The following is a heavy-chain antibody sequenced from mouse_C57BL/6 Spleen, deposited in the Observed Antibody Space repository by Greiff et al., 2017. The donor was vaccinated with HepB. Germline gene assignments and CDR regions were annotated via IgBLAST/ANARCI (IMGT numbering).Heavy chain of an antibody. J-gene: IGHJ3*01. V-gene: IGHV2-6*01. Sequence: QVQLQQSGPGLVAPSQSLSITCTVSGFSLTSYGVDWVRQSPGKGLEWLGVIWGVGSTNYNSALKSRLSISKDNSKSQVFLKMNSLQTDDTAMYYCALYYGSRFAYWGQGTLVTVSA. CDR3: ALYYGSRFAY. CDR2: IWGVGST. CDR1: GFSLTSYG. D-gene: IGHD1-1*01.